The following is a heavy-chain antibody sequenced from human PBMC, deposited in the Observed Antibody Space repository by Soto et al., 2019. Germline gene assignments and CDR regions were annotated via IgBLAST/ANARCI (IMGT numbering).Heavy chain of an antibody. CDR2: IKQDGSEK. Sequence: GGSLRLSCAASGFTFSSYWMSWVRQAPGKGLEWVANIKQDGSEKYYVDSVKGRFTISRDDAKNSLYLQMNSLRAEDTAVYYCARGIPYFWDDIWGQGTMVTVSS. V-gene: IGHV3-7*01. J-gene: IGHJ3*02. CDR3: ARGIPYFWDDI. CDR1: GFTFSSYW. D-gene: IGHD3-3*01.